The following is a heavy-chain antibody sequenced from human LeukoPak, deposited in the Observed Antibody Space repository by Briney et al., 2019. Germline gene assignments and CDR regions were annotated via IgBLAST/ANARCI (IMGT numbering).Heavy chain of an antibody. CDR1: GYTFTGYY. J-gene: IGHJ4*02. CDR3: ARVSYYYGSGSYWFDY. CDR2: INPNSGGT. D-gene: IGHD3-10*01. Sequence: ASVKVSCKASGYTFTGYYMHWVRQAPGQGLEWMGWINPNSGGTNYAQKFQGRVTMTRDTSISTAYMELSRLRSDDTAVYYCARVSYYYGSGSYWFDYWGRGTLVTVSS. V-gene: IGHV1-2*02.